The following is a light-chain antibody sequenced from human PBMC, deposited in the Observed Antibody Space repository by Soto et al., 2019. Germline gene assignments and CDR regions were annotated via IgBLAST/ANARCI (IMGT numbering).Light chain of an antibody. CDR3: QQYDDYWT. V-gene: IGKV1-5*01. Sequence: DIQMTQSPSTLSASVGDRVTITCRASQSIRHFLAWYQQKPGKAPKVVVYDASNLESGVPSRFSGSGSGTEVTLTISSLQPDDFATYYCQQYDDYWTFGPGTKVEVK. CDR1: QSIRHF. CDR2: DAS. J-gene: IGKJ1*01.